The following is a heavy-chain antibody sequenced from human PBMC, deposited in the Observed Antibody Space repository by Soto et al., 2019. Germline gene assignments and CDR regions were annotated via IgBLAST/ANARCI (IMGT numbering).Heavy chain of an antibody. CDR1: GDSVSSNSAA. CDR2: TYYRSKWYN. D-gene: IGHD3-22*01. CDR3: ARAEDYYDSSGYYWFDP. J-gene: IGHJ5*02. Sequence: SQPLSLTCAISGDSVSSNSAAWNWIRQSPSRGLEWLGRTYYRSKWYNDYAVSVKSRITINPDTSKNQFSLQLNSVTPEDTAVYYCARAEDYYDSSGYYWFDPWGQGTLVTVSS. V-gene: IGHV6-1*01.